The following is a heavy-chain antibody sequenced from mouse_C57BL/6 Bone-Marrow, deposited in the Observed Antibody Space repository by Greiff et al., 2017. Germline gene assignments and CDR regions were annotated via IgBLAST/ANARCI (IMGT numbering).Heavy chain of an antibody. CDR3: ARGEDYGSSAFAY. J-gene: IGHJ3*01. CDR2: INPNNGGT. V-gene: IGHV1-26*01. CDR1: GYTFTDYY. D-gene: IGHD1-1*01. Sequence: VQLQQSGPELVKPGASVKISCKASGYTFTDYYMNWVKQSHGKSLEWIGDINPNNGGTSYNQKFKGKATLTVDKSSSTAYMELRSLTSEDSAVYYCARGEDYGSSAFAYWGQGTLVTVSA.